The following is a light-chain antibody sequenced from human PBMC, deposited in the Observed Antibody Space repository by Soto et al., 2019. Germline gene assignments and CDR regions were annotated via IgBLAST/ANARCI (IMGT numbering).Light chain of an antibody. CDR1: SSNIGAGYD. Sequence: QSVLTQPPSVSGAPGQRVTISCTGISSNIGAGYDVYWYQQLPGTAPKLLIYGNSNRPSGVPDRFSGSKSGTSASLAITGLQAEDEADYYCQSYDRSLSVVVFGGGTKLTVL. V-gene: IGLV1-40*01. CDR3: QSYDRSLSVVV. J-gene: IGLJ2*01. CDR2: GNS.